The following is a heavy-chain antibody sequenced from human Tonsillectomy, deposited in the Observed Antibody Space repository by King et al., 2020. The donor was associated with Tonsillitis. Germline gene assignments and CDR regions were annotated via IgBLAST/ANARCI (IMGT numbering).Heavy chain of an antibody. J-gene: IGHJ4*02. CDR3: ARVIAAAGTAFDY. Sequence: VQLVESGGGVVQPGRSLRLSCAASGFTFSSYAMHWVRQAPGKGLEWVAFISYDGSNKYYADSVKGRFTISRDNSKNTLYLQMNSLRAEDTAVYYCARVIAAAGTAFDYWGQGTLVTVSS. CDR1: GFTFSSYA. CDR2: ISYDGSNK. D-gene: IGHD6-13*01. V-gene: IGHV3-30*04.